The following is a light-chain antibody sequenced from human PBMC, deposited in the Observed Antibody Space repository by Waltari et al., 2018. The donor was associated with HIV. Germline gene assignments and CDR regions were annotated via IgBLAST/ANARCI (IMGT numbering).Light chain of an antibody. Sequence: QSALTQPPSASGSPGQSATIPCTGTSSDIGGYNSVSWYQQHPGKAPKLIMTEVTKRPSGVPDRFSGSKSGNTASLTVSGLQAEDEAHYYCSSYAPTNNFYVLFGGGTALTVL. CDR3: SSYAPTNNFYVL. CDR1: SSDIGGYNS. J-gene: IGLJ2*01. V-gene: IGLV2-8*01. CDR2: EVT.